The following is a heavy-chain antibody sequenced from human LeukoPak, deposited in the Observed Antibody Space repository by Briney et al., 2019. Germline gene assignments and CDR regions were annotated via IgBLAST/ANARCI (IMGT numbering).Heavy chain of an antibody. Sequence: GGSLRLSCAASGFTFSSYAMSWVRQAPGKGPEWVSSITISGATTYYADSVKGRLTISRDNSKTTLYLQMNSLRAEDTAVYYCATYGSGSYYRKAFDYWGQGTLVTVSS. V-gene: IGHV3-23*01. CDR3: ATYGSGSYYRKAFDY. CDR2: ITISGATT. CDR1: GFTFSSYA. J-gene: IGHJ4*02. D-gene: IGHD3-10*01.